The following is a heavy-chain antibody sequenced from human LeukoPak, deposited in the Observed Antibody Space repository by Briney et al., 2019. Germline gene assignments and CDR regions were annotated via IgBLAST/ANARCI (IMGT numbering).Heavy chain of an antibody. V-gene: IGHV4-59*01. Sequence: SETLSLTCTVSGGSINSYYWSWIRQPPGKGLEWIGYIYYSGSASYNPSLKSRVTVSVDTSKNQFSLRLNSVTAADTAVYYCARGGGWSPYYFDYWGQGTLVTVSS. CDR2: IYYSGSA. CDR1: GGSINSYY. CDR3: ARGGGWSPYYFDY. J-gene: IGHJ4*02. D-gene: IGHD6-19*01.